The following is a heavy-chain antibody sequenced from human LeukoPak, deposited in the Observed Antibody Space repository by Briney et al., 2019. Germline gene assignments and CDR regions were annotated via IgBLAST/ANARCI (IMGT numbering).Heavy chain of an antibody. V-gene: IGHV3-30*18. CDR2: ISYDGSNK. CDR3: AKQLGYCSDGSCYFPY. D-gene: IGHD2-15*01. J-gene: IGHJ4*02. Sequence: AGGSLRLSCAASGFTFSSYGMHWVRQAPGKGLEWVAVISYDGSNKYYADSVKGRFTISRDNSKSTLCLQMNSLRAEDTAVYYCAKQLGYCSDGSCYFPYWGQGTLVTVSS. CDR1: GFTFSSYG.